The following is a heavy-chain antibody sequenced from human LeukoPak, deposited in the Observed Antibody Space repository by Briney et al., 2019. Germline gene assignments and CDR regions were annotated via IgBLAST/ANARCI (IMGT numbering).Heavy chain of an antibody. Sequence: SQTLSLTCAISGDSFSSNRVAWNWIRQSPTRGLEWLGRTYYRSKWNHDYGVFVRGRITIYADTSKNEFHLNLKSVTPEDTAVYYCAMDNWADLSLDTWGQGPLSTFS. CDR3: AMDNWADLSLDT. J-gene: IGHJ5*02. CDR2: TYYRSKWNH. CDR1: GDSFSSNRVA. V-gene: IGHV6-1*01. D-gene: IGHD1-1*01.